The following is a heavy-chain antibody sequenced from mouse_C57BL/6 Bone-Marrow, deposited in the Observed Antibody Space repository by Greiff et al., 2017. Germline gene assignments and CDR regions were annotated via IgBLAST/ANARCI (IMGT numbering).Heavy chain of an antibody. CDR1: GYTFTSYW. Sequence: VQLQQPGAELVKPGASVKMSCKASGYTFTSYWITWVKQRPGQGLEWIGDIYPGSGSTHYNEKFKSKATLTVDTSSSTAYMQLSSLTSEDSAVYYCAREDWRFYYAMDYWGQGTSVTVSS. J-gene: IGHJ4*01. V-gene: IGHV1-55*01. CDR2: IYPGSGST. CDR3: AREDWRFYYAMDY. D-gene: IGHD4-1*01.